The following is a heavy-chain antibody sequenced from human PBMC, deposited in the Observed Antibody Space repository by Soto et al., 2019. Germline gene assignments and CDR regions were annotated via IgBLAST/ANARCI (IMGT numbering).Heavy chain of an antibody. D-gene: IGHD3-22*01. V-gene: IGHV3-23*01. CDR3: ARGYYYDSSGYYWDGPPNDAFDI. J-gene: IGHJ3*02. CDR2: ISGSGGST. Sequence: GGSLRLSCAASGFTFSSYAMSWVRQAPGKGLEWVSAISGSGGSTYYADSVKGRFTISRDNSKNTLYLQMNSLRAEDTAVYYCARGYYYDSSGYYWDGPPNDAFDIWGQGTMVTVS. CDR1: GFTFSSYA.